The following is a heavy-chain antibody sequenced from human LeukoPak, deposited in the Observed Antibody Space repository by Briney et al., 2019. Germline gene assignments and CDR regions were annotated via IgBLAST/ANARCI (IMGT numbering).Heavy chain of an antibody. J-gene: IGHJ4*02. CDR3: AREYCGGDCYSGDFDY. Sequence: ASVKVSCKASGYTFTSYDINWVRQASGQGLEWMGWVNPNSGNTGYAQRFQGRVTMTRNTSISTAYMELSSLRSEDTAVCYCAREYCGGDCYSGDFDYWGQGTLVSLSS. CDR1: GYTFTSYD. D-gene: IGHD2-21*02. V-gene: IGHV1-8*01. CDR2: VNPNSGNT.